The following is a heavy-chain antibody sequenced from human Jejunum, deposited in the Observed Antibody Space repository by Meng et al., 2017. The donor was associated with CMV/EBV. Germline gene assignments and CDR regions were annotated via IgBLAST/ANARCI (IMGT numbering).Heavy chain of an antibody. J-gene: IGHJ3*01. CDR2: FDVNGGGAT. CDR1: SCSTFT. V-gene: IGHV3-23*01. Sequence: SCSTFTMGWVRQAPGKGLEWVSTFDVNGGGATLYTDSVKGRFTTSRDTSENTLYLQMNSLRVDDTALYYCAKGVTSGSPYRAFDLLGQGTKVTVSS. CDR3: AKGVTSGSPYRAFDL. D-gene: IGHD3-22*01.